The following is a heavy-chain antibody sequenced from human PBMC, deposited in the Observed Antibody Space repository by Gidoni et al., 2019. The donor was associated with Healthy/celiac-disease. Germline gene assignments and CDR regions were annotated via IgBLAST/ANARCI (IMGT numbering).Heavy chain of an antibody. CDR1: GGSFSGYY. CDR3: AREGSFYGTLN. D-gene: IGHD4-17*01. Sequence: QVQLQQWGAGLLKPSETLSLTCAVYGGSFSGYYWSWIRPPPGKGLAWIGEINHSGSTNYNPSLKSRVTISVDTSKNQFSLKLSSVTAADTAVYYCAREGSFYGTLNWGQGTLVTVSS. CDR2: INHSGST. J-gene: IGHJ4*02. V-gene: IGHV4-34*01.